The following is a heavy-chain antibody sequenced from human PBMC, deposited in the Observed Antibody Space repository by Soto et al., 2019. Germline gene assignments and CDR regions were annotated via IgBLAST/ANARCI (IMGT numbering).Heavy chain of an antibody. V-gene: IGHV3-30-3*01. Sequence: PGGSLRLSCAASGFTLSSYSIHWVRQAPGKGLDWVAVISYDGNTQFYGDSVKGRFIVSRDNSRNTLYLQLNNLQAEDTAVYYCAKVSRPSRISTPDFDYWGQGTLVTSP. J-gene: IGHJ4*02. CDR1: GFTLSSYS. CDR2: ISYDGNTQ. CDR3: AKVSRPSRISTPDFDY.